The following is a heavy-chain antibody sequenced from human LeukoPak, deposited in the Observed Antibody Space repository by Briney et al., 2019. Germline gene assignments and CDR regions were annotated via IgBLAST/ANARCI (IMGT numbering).Heavy chain of an antibody. Sequence: SQTLSLTCAISGDSVSSNSAAWNWFRQSPSRGLEWLVRTYYRSKWYNDYAVSVKSRITINPDTSKNQFSLQLNSVTPEDTALYYCTRFDLSSKYFDPWGQGTLVTVSS. J-gene: IGHJ5*02. CDR2: TYYRSKWYN. D-gene: IGHD6-6*01. CDR1: GDSVSSNSAA. V-gene: IGHV6-1*01. CDR3: TRFDLSSKYFDP.